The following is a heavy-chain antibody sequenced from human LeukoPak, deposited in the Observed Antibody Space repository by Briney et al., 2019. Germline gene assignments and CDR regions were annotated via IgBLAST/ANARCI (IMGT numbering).Heavy chain of an antibody. D-gene: IGHD2/OR15-2a*01. V-gene: IGHV3-53*01. CDR3: ATSPTNGY. CDR2: ILSGDST. Sequence: GGSLRLSCAVSGFIVRSNYMSWVRQAPGKGLEWVSVILSGDSTYYAESVKGRFTISRDNSKNTVYLQMNSLRVEDTAVYYCATSPTNGYWGQGTLVTVSS. J-gene: IGHJ4*02. CDR1: GFIVRSNY.